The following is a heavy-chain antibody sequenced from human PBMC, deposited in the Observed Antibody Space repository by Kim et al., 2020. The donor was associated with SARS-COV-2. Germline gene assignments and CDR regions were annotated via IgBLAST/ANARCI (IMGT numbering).Heavy chain of an antibody. Sequence: GRGRFTIARDNAKNSLYLQRNSLRAEDTAVYYCARAWGDYLLRPHWFDPWGQGTLVTVSS. CDR3: ARAWGDYLLRPHWFDP. V-gene: IGHV3-21*01. D-gene: IGHD4-17*01. J-gene: IGHJ5*02.